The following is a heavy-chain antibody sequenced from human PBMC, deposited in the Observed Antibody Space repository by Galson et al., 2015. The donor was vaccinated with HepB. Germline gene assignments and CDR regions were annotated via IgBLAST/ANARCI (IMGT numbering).Heavy chain of an antibody. CDR2: IIPTYGTV. J-gene: IGHJ6*02. CDR3: TRTALERVTTFGVPEFYYDGMDV. Sequence: SVKVSCKASGDTFSTYLISWVRQAPGQGPEWMGGIIPTYGTVNYAQKMQGRVTITANASASVAYMKLSSLTSEDTVIYYCTRTALERVTTFGVPEFYYDGMDVWGQGTTVTVSS. V-gene: IGHV1-69*13. D-gene: IGHD3-3*01. CDR1: GDTFSTYL.